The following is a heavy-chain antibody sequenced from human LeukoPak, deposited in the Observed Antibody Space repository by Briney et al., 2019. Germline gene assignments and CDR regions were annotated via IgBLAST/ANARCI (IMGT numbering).Heavy chain of an antibody. CDR3: ARGFGGHGDYGNDF. CDR2: IYHSGST. V-gene: IGHV4-30-2*01. D-gene: IGHD4-17*01. CDR1: GGSISSGGYS. Sequence: SETLSLTCAVSGGSISSGGYSWRWIRQPPGKGLEWIGYIYHSGSTYYNPSLKSRVTISVDRSKNQFSLKLSSVTAADTAVYYCARGFGGHGDYGNDFWGQGTLVTVSS. J-gene: IGHJ4*02.